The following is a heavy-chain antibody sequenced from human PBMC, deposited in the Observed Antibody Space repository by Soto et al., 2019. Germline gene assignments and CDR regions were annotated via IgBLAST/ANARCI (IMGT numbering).Heavy chain of an antibody. V-gene: IGHV4-31*03. CDR2: IYYSGST. CDR3: ARGGYDRGYYFDY. CDR1: GGSISSGGYY. J-gene: IGHJ4*02. D-gene: IGHD3-22*01. Sequence: TSETLSLTCTVSGGSISSGGYYWSWIRQHPGKGLEWIGYIYYSGSTYYNPSLKSRVTISVDTSKNQFSLKLSSVTAADTAVYYCARGGYDRGYYFDYWGQGTLVTVSS.